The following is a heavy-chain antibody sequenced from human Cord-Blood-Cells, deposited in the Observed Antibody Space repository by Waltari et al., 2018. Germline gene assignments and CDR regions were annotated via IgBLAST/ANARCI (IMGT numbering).Heavy chain of an antibody. Sequence: QVQLQESGPGLVKPSETLSLTCTVSGYSISSGYYWGWIRQPPGKGLEWIGSIYHSGSTYSNPSLKSRVTISVDTSKNQFSLKLSSVTAADTAVYYCARVAVQLSHFDYWGQGTLVTVSS. CDR3: ARVAVQLSHFDY. D-gene: IGHD5-18*01. CDR1: GYSISSGYY. J-gene: IGHJ4*02. CDR2: IYHSGST. V-gene: IGHV4-38-2*02.